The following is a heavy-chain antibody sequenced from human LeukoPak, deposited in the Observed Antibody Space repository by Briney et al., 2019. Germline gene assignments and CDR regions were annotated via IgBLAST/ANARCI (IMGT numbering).Heavy chain of an antibody. CDR3: ARHCSSTSWWHYYYYGMDV. CDR1: GGSISSSSYY. CDR2: IYYSGST. D-gene: IGHD2-2*01. V-gene: IGHV4-39*01. Sequence: SETLSLTCTVSGGSISSSSYYWGWIRQPPGKGLEWIGSIYYSGSTYYNPSLKSRVTISVDTSKNQFSLKLSSVTAADTVVYYCARHCSSTSWWHYYYYGMDVWGQGTTVTVSS. J-gene: IGHJ6*02.